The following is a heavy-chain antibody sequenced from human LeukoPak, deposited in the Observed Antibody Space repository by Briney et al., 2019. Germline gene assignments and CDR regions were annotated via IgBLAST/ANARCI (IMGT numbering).Heavy chain of an antibody. CDR2: ISYDGSHK. Sequence: PGGSLRLSCAASGFTFSSYAMHWVRQAPGKGLEWVAVISYDGSHKKYADSVKGRFTIYRVNSQKTLYLQMNSLRAEDTAVYYCAKGSSSGLYYYYHMEVWGKGTTVTVSS. V-gene: IGHV3-30*04. D-gene: IGHD2-15*01. CDR3: AKGSSSGLYYYYHMEV. CDR1: GFTFSSYA. J-gene: IGHJ6*03.